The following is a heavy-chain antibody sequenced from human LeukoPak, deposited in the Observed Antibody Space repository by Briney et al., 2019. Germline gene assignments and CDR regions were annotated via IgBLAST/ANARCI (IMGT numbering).Heavy chain of an antibody. CDR1: GFTFSSYT. V-gene: IGHV3-30-3*01. Sequence: GGSLRLSCAASGFTFSSYTMHWVRQAPGKGLEWVAVISYDGSNKYYADSVKGRFTISRDNSKNTLYLQMNSLRAEDTAVYYCARAFEGTVTPYFDYWGQGTLDTVSS. J-gene: IGHJ4*02. D-gene: IGHD4-17*01. CDR2: ISYDGSNK. CDR3: ARAFEGTVTPYFDY.